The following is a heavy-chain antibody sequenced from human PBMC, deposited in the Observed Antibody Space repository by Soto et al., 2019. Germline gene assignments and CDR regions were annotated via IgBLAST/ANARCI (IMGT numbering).Heavy chain of an antibody. D-gene: IGHD6-13*01. V-gene: IGHV3-23*01. J-gene: IGHJ6*03. CDR2: ISGSGGST. CDR3: AKTGSSWFYYYMDV. Sequence: GGSLRLSCAASGFTFSSYAMSWVRQAPGKGLEWVSAISGSGGSTYYADSVKGRFTISRDNSKNTLYLQMNSLRAEDTAVYYCAKTGSSWFYYYMDVWGKGTTVTVSS. CDR1: GFTFSSYA.